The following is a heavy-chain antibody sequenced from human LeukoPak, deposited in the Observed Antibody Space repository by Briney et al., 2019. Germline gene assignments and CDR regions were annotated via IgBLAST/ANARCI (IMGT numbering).Heavy chain of an antibody. Sequence: SETLSLTCTVSGGSISTFYWSWIRQPAGKGLEWIGRIHTSGSTNYNPSLKSRVTMSVDTSKNQFSLKLSSVTAADTAVYYCARGDTVAARPGRFDYWGQGTLVTVSS. CDR3: ARGDTVAARPGRFDY. J-gene: IGHJ4*02. D-gene: IGHD6-6*01. V-gene: IGHV4-4*07. CDR2: IHTSGST. CDR1: GGSISTFY.